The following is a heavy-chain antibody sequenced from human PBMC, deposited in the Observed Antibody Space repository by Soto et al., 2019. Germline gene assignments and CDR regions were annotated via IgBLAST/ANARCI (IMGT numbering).Heavy chain of an antibody. D-gene: IGHD2-8*02. CDR2: ISSGGNYI. J-gene: IGHJ4*02. CDR3: ARDPSFSQWGLPGGGHFDS. Sequence: PGGSLRLSCAASGFAFRAFSMSWVRQAPGQGLEWVSSISSGGNYINYADAVEGRFTISRDNTKNSLYLQMSSLRTEDTAVYFCARDPSFSQWGLPGGGHFDSWGQGTLVTVSS. CDR1: GFAFRAFS. V-gene: IGHV3-21*01.